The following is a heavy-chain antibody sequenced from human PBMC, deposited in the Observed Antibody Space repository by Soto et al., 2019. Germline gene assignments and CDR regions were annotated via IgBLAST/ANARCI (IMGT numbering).Heavy chain of an antibody. D-gene: IGHD3-16*01. Sequence: SETLSLTCTVSGGSISSGGYYWSWIRQHPGKSLEWIGYIYYSGSTYYNPSLKSRVTISVDTSKNQFSLKLSSVTAADTAVYYCARAYYDYIWGSCSFDYWGQGTLVTVSS. J-gene: IGHJ4*02. V-gene: IGHV4-31*03. CDR2: IYYSGST. CDR1: GGSISSGGYY. CDR3: ARAYYDYIWGSCSFDY.